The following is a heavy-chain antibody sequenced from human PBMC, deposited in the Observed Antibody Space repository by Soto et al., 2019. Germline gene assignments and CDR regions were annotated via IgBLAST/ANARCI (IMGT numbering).Heavy chain of an antibody. Sequence: VQLVQSGAEVKKPGSSVKVSCKASGDTFSSYAISWVRQAPGQGLEWMGKIIPTFGRTNYAQKFQGRLTISADDSTTTVYMELSSLLSEDTAVYYCARDPLSSFAMDVWGQGTTVIVSS. V-gene: IGHV1-69*18. CDR2: IIPTFGRT. CDR1: GDTFSSYA. J-gene: IGHJ6*02. D-gene: IGHD3-10*02. CDR3: ARDPLSSFAMDV.